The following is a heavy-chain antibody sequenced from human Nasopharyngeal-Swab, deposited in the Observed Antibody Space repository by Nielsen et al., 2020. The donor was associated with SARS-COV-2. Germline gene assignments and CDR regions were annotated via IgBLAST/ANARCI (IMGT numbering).Heavy chain of an antibody. V-gene: IGHV4-59*13. Sequence: SETLSLTCTVSGGSINYSYWSWIRQPPGKGLEWIGYVLDNGNTNYNPPLHTRVTMSVDKSKNQFFLKLNSVTAADTAVYFCARGVRGYDVLTGYYRIWYFDYWGQGTLVTVSS. CDR3: ARGVRGYDVLTGYYRIWYFDY. J-gene: IGHJ4*02. CDR2: VLDNGNT. CDR1: GGSINYSY. D-gene: IGHD3-9*01.